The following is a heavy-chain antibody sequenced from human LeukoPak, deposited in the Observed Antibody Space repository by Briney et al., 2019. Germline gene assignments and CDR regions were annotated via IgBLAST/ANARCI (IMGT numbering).Heavy chain of an antibody. D-gene: IGHD6-19*01. J-gene: IGHJ4*02. V-gene: IGHV3-23*01. CDR2: ISGSGGST. CDR1: GFTFSSYA. Sequence: GGSLRLSCAASGFTFSSYAMSWVRQAPGRGLEGVSAISGSGGSTFHADPVKGRFTISRDNSKNTLYLQMNSLRADDTAVYYCAKSSLGLAGSFDYWGQGTLVTVSS. CDR3: AKSSLGLAGSFDY.